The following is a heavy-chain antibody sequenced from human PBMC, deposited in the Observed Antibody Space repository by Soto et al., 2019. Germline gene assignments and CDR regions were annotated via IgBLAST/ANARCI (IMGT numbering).Heavy chain of an antibody. CDR1: GGSISSYY. J-gene: IGHJ4*02. D-gene: IGHD4-17*01. CDR2: IYYSGST. V-gene: IGHV4-59*08. Sequence: SETLSLTCTVSGGSISSYYWSWIRQPPGKGLEWIGYIYYSGSTNYNPSLKSRVTISVDTSKNQFSLKLSSVTAADTAVYYCARLVNYGDYEFDYWGQGTLVTVSS. CDR3: ARLVNYGDYEFDY.